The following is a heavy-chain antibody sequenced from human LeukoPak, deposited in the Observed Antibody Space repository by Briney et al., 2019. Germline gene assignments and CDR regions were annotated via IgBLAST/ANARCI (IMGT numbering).Heavy chain of an antibody. V-gene: IGHV4-39*07. Sequence: SETLSLTCTVSGGSISSSSYYWGWIRQPPGKGLEWIGSIYYSGSTNYNPSLKSRVTISVDTSKNQFSLKLSSVTAADTAVYYCAGYQVGATPFDYWGQGTLVTVSS. D-gene: IGHD1-26*01. CDR1: GGSISSSSYY. J-gene: IGHJ4*02. CDR3: AGYQVGATPFDY. CDR2: IYYSGST.